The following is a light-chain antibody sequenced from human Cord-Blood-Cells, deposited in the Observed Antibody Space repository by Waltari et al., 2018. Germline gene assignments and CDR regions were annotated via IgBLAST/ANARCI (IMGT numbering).Light chain of an antibody. CDR1: SCVVGRYNI. J-gene: IGLJ2*01. V-gene: IGLV2-23*01. CDR2: EGS. Sequence: QSALPQPASVSGSPGQSITISCTGTSCVVGRYNIVSWYQQHPGKAPKLMIYEGSNRPSGVSNRFSGSKSGNTASLTISGLQAEDEADYYCCSYAGSSTLVFGGGTKLTVL. CDR3: CSYAGSSTLV.